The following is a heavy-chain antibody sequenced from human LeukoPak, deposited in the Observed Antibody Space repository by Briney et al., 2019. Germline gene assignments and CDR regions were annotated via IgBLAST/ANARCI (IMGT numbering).Heavy chain of an antibody. V-gene: IGHV4-4*07. CDR1: GGSISSYY. D-gene: IGHD2-15*01. Sequence: SETLSLTCTVSGGSISSYYWSWIRQPAGKGLEWIGRIYTSGSTNYNPSLKSRVTMSVDTSKNQFSLKLSSVTAADTAVYYCARDPAAAATRFAAFDIWGQGTMVTVSS. J-gene: IGHJ3*02. CDR3: ARDPAAAATRFAAFDI. CDR2: IYTSGST.